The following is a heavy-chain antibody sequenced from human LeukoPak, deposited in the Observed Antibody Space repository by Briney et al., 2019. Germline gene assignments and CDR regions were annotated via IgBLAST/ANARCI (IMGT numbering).Heavy chain of an antibody. D-gene: IGHD5-18*01. CDR3: AKDSGDSYGWLLGY. Sequence: HPGGSLRLSCAASGFTFSTFAMHWVRQAPGKGLEWVALIRSHGSDKYYADSVKGRFTISRDNSKNTLYLQMNSLRAEDTAVYYCAKDSGDSYGWLLGYWGQGTLVTVSS. J-gene: IGHJ4*02. V-gene: IGHV3-30*02. CDR2: IRSHGSDK. CDR1: GFTFSTFA.